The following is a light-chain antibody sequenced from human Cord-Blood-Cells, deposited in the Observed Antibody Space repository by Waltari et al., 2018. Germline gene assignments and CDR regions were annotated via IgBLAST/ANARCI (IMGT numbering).Light chain of an antibody. J-gene: IGLJ2*01. V-gene: IGLV2-14*01. CDR1: SSDVGGYNY. Sequence: QSALTQPASVSGSPGQSITISCTGTSSDVGGYNYVYWYQQHPGKAPKLMIYDVSKRPSGVSNRFSGSKSGNTASLTISGLQAEDEADYYCSSYTSSSLVFGGGTKLTVL. CDR3: SSYTSSSLV. CDR2: DVS.